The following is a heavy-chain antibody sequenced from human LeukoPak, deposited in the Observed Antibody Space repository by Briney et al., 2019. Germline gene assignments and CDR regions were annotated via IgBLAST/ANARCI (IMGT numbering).Heavy chain of an antibody. CDR2: IYYSGST. V-gene: IGHV4-61*01. CDR3: ARYVAPRYCSGGSCYYYYYGMDV. D-gene: IGHD2-15*01. Sequence: SETLSLTCTVSGGSVSSGSYYWSWIRQPPGKGLEWIGYIYYSGSTTYNPSLKSRVTISVDTSKNQFSLKLSSVTAADTAVYYCARYVAPRYCSGGSCYYYYYGMDVWGQGTTVTVSS. J-gene: IGHJ6*02. CDR1: GGSVSSGSYY.